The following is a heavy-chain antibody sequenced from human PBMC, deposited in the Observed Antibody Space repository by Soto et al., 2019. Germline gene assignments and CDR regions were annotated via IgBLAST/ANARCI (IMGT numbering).Heavy chain of an antibody. J-gene: IGHJ6*03. V-gene: IGHV4-34*01. CDR3: ARGIVVPAAPMDV. Sequence: SETLSLTCAVYGGSFSGYYWSWIRQPPGKGLEWIGEINHSGSTNYNPSLKSRVTISVDTSKNQFSLKLSSVTAADTAVYYCARGIVVPAAPMDVWGKGTTVTVSS. CDR2: INHSGST. D-gene: IGHD2-2*01. CDR1: GGSFSGYY.